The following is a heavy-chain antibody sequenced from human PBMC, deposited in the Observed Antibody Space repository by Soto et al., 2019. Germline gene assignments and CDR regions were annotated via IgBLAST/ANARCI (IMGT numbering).Heavy chain of an antibody. CDR3: ARDLGSSGWYGGFDY. V-gene: IGHV3-21*01. D-gene: IGHD6-19*01. J-gene: IGHJ4*02. CDR1: GFTFSSYS. CDR2: ISSSSSYI. Sequence: GGSLRLSCAASGFTFSSYSMNWVRQAPGKGLEWVSSISSSSSYIYYADSVKGRFTISRDNAKNSLYLQMNSLRAEDTAVYYCARDLGSSGWYGGFDYWGQGTLVTVSS.